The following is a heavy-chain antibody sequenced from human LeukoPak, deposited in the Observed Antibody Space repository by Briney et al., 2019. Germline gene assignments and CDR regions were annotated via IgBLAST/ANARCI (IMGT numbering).Heavy chain of an antibody. J-gene: IGHJ4*02. CDR1: GGSISSSSYY. CDR3: ARKRGGEDIVVVPAAIHYFDY. Sequence: SETLSLTCTVSGGSISSSSYYWGWIRQPPGKGLEWIGSIYYSGSTYYNPSLKSRVTISVDTSKNQFSLKLSSVTAADTAVYYCARKRGGEDIVVVPAAIHYFDYWGQGTLVTVSS. D-gene: IGHD2-2*01. V-gene: IGHV4-39*07. CDR2: IYYSGST.